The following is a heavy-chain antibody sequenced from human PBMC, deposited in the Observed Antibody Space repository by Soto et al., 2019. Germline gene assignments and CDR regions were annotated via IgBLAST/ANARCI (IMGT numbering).Heavy chain of an antibody. D-gene: IGHD4-4*01. J-gene: IGHJ6*02. CDR3: ARDRGFYSNYAYYYYGMDV. Sequence: GGSLRLSCAASGFTFSSYGMHWVRQAPGKGLEWVAVIWYDGSNKYYADSVKGRFTISRDNSKNTLYLQMNSLRAEDTAVYYCARDRGFYSNYAYYYYGMDVWGQGTTVTVSS. V-gene: IGHV3-33*01. CDR1: GFTFSSYG. CDR2: IWYDGSNK.